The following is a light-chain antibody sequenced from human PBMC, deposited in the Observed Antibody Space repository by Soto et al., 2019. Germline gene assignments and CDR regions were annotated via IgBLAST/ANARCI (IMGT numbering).Light chain of an antibody. Sequence: EIVWTQSPGTLSLSPGERATLSCRASQRVSSSYLAWYQQKPGQAPRLLIYGASSRATGIPDRFSGSGSGTDFTLTISRLEPDDFAVDYCQQYGSSSYTLGQWTKLEIK. CDR3: QQYGSSSYT. CDR1: QRVSSSY. CDR2: GAS. J-gene: IGKJ2*01. V-gene: IGKV3-20*01.